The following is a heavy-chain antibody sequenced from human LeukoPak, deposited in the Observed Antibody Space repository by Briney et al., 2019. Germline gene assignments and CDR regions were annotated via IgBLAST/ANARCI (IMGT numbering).Heavy chain of an antibody. CDR3: ARLIVGGTFSFDY. CDR2: FSYSGSN. Sequence: SETLSLTCTASGCSISSYYWSWIRQPPGKGLEWIASFSYSGSNNYNPSLKSRFTISVDTSKSHSSLKLSSVTAADTDVYFCARLIVGGTFSFDYWGLGTMVTVFS. CDR1: GCSISSYY. J-gene: IGHJ4*02. V-gene: IGHV4-59*08. D-gene: IGHD1-26*01.